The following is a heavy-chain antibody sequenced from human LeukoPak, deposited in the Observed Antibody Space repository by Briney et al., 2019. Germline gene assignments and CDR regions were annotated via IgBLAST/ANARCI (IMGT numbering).Heavy chain of an antibody. CDR3: ARVRAAYYYDSSDKGYFDY. D-gene: IGHD3-22*01. CDR2: ISPYNGNT. Sequence: ASVKVSCKASGYTFTSYGISWVRQAPGQGLEWMGWISPYNGNTNYAQKLQGRVTMTTDTSTSTAYMELRSLRSDDTAVYYCARVRAAYYYDSSDKGYFDYWGQGTLVTVSS. J-gene: IGHJ4*02. V-gene: IGHV1-18*01. CDR1: GYTFTSYG.